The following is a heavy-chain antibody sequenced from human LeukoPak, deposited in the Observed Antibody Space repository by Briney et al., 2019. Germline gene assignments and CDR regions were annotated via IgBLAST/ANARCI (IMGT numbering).Heavy chain of an antibody. D-gene: IGHD3-3*01. V-gene: IGHV1-24*01. CDR3: ARVLRFLREGAVDP. CDR2: FDPEDGET. CDR1: GYTLTELS. J-gene: IGHJ5*02. Sequence: ASVKVSCKVSGYTLTELSMHWVRQAPGKGPEWMGGFDPEDGETIYAQKFQGRVTMTEDTSTDTAYMELSSLRSEDTAVYYCARVLRFLREGAVDPWGQGTLVTVSS.